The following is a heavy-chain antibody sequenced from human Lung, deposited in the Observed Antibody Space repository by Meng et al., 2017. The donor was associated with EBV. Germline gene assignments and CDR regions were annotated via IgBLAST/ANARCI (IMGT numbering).Heavy chain of an antibody. CDR1: GYTFTNYG. Sequence: GGRGKKPGAPVKVSFKASGYTFTNYGITWVRQAPGQGLEWMGWISAYSGNTNYAQTLQGRLTMTTDTSTSTAYMELRSLRSDDTAVYYCARVEVGITSGDYWGQGTLVTVSS. V-gene: IGHV1-18*01. D-gene: IGHD1-26*01. CDR2: ISAYSGNT. J-gene: IGHJ4*02. CDR3: ARVEVGITSGDY.